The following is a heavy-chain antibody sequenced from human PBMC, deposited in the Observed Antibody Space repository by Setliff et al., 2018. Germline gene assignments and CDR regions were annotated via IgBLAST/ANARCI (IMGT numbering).Heavy chain of an antibody. CDR1: GYTFTNFG. J-gene: IGHJ6*03. Sequence: ASVKVSCKASGYTFTNFGISWVRQAPGQGLEWMGWISPYYGDTNYAQKFQDRVTMTTDTSTSTAYMELSSLRTEDTAVYYCAREGVDTRSSTDYRYYMDVWGKGTTVTVSS. CDR2: ISPYYGDT. CDR3: AREGVDTRSSTDYRYYMDV. V-gene: IGHV1-18*01. D-gene: IGHD5-18*01.